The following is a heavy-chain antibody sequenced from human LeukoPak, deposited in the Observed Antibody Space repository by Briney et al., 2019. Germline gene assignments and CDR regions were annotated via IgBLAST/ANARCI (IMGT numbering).Heavy chain of an antibody. CDR1: GFTFSDAW. CDR3: TGRRWATNDY. V-gene: IGHV3-15*01. D-gene: IGHD1-26*01. J-gene: IGHJ4*02. Sequence: GGSLRLSCAVSGFTFSDAWMSWVRQAPGKGLEWVGRIKRKKDGGTADYAAPVKGRFTISRDDSKNTLYLQMNSLRIEDTAVYYCTGRRWATNDYWGQGTLVTVSS. CDR2: IKRKKDGGTA.